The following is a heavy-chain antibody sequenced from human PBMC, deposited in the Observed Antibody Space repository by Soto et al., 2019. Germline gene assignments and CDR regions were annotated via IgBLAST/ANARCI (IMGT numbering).Heavy chain of an antibody. V-gene: IGHV3-21*01. J-gene: IGHJ4*02. CDR2: ITSSSSFI. Sequence: GGSLRLSCAASGFTFSSYTMTWVRQAPGKGLEWVSSITSSSSFIYYADSVKARFTISRDDAKNSLYLQMNSLRAEDTAVYYCARFFPQWLVPEYWGQGTLVTVS. CDR3: ARFFPQWLVPEY. CDR1: GFTFSSYT. D-gene: IGHD6-19*01.